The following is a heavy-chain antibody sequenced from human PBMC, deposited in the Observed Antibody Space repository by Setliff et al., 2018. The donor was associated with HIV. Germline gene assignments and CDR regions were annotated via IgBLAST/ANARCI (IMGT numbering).Heavy chain of an antibody. V-gene: IGHV3-74*01. J-gene: IGHJ4*02. Sequence: GGSLRLSCAASGFTFSTTWMYWVRQAPGKGLVWVSRINTDGSSTTYADSVKGRFTISRDNSKNTLYLQMNSLRAEDTAVYYCAKVESYYDSSGPDYWGQGTLVTVSS. CDR2: INTDGSST. CDR1: GFTFSTTW. CDR3: AKVESYYDSSGPDY. D-gene: IGHD3-22*01.